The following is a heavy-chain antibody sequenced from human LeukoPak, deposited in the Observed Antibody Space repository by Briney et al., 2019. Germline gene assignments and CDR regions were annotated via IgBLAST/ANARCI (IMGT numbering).Heavy chain of an antibody. CDR1: GFTFSSYS. CDR3: ARTRGGWELPSYFDY. CDR2: ISSSSSYI. D-gene: IGHD1-26*01. Sequence: GGSLRLSCAASGFTFSSYSMNWVRQAPGKGLEWVSSISSSSSYIYYADSVKGRFTISRDNAKNSLYLQMNSLRAEDTAVYYCARTRGGWELPSYFDYWGQGTLVTVSS. V-gene: IGHV3-21*01. J-gene: IGHJ4*02.